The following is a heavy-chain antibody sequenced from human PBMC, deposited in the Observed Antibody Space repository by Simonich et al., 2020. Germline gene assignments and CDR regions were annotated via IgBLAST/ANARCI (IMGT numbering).Heavy chain of an antibody. J-gene: IGHJ6*03. D-gene: IGHD2-2*01. CDR3: ARGGRYCSSTSCYYYYYYMDV. V-gene: IGHV4-59*12. CDR1: GGSISSYY. CDR2: IYYSGST. Sequence: QVQLQESGPGLVKPSETLSLTCTVSGGSISSYYWSWIRQPPGKGLEWIGYIYYSGSTNYNPSLTSRVTISVDTSKNQFYLKLRSVTAADTAVYYCARGGRYCSSTSCYYYYYYMDVWGKGTTVTVSS.